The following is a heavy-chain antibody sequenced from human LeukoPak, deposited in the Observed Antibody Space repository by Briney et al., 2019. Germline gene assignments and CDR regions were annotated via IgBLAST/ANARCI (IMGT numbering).Heavy chain of an antibody. Sequence: SVKVSCKATGGTFSSYAISWVRQAPGQGLEWMGRIIPILGIANYAQKFQGRVTITADKSTSTAYMELSSLRSEDKAVYYCARDIEGIAAAGTNYWGQGTLVTVSS. V-gene: IGHV1-69*04. J-gene: IGHJ4*02. CDR3: ARDIEGIAAAGTNY. D-gene: IGHD6-13*01. CDR2: IIPILGIA. CDR1: GGTFSSYA.